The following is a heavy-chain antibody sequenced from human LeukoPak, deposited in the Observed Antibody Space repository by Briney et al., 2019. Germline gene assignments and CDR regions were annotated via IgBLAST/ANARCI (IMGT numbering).Heavy chain of an antibody. J-gene: IGHJ4*02. CDR1: GGSISSSSYY. CDR2: IYYSGST. D-gene: IGHD2-15*01. V-gene: IGHV4-39*07. Sequence: SETLSLTCTVSGGSISSSSYYWGWIRQPPGKGLEWIGSIYYSGSTYYNPSLKSRVTISVDTSKNQFSLKLSSVTAEDTAVYYCATDLRTYCSGGSCYSGIPDFDYWGQGTLVTVSS. CDR3: ATDLRTYCSGGSCYSGIPDFDY.